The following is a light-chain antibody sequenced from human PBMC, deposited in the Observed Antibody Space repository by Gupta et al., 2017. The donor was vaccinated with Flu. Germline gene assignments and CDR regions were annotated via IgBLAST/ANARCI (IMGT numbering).Light chain of an antibody. V-gene: IGKV3-20*01. CDR3: QQYGSSPLSS. CDR2: GAS. Sequence: EIVLTQSPGTLSLSPGERATLSCRASQSVSSSYLAWYQQKPGQAPRLLIYGASSRDTGIPDRFSGSGSGTDFTLTISRREPEDFAVYYCQQYGSSPLSSFGQGTKLEIK. CDR1: QSVSSSY. J-gene: IGKJ2*03.